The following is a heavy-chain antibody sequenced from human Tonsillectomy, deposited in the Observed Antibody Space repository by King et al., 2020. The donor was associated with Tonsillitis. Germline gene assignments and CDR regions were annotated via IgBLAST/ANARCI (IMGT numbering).Heavy chain of an antibody. CDR3: AKGWVEMDA. Sequence: DVQLVESGGGLVQPGGSLRLSCAASGFTFSSCAMTWVRQAPGMRLEWGSAISGSAGGKYYADSVKGRFTISRDNSKNTLYLQMNSLRAEDTAVYYCAKGWVEMDAWGQGTLVTVSS. D-gene: IGHD5-24*01. CDR1: GFTFSSCA. CDR2: ISGSAGGK. J-gene: IGHJ4*02. V-gene: IGHV3-23*04.